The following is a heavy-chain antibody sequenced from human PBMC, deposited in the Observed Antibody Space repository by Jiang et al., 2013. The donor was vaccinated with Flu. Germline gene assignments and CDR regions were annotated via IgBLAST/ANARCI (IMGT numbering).Heavy chain of an antibody. J-gene: IGHJ4*02. CDR3: ARHYPPTYYYDSSGYYYDY. V-gene: IGHV4-59*08. D-gene: IGHD3-22*01. CDR1: SGSISRYY. CDR2: IYYGGST. Sequence: LLKPSETLSLTCTVSSGSISRYYWSWIRQPPGKGLEWIGYIYYGGSTDYNPSLKSRVTISVDTSKNQFSLKLSSVTAADTAVYYCARHYPPTYYYDSSGYYYDYWGQGTLVTVSS.